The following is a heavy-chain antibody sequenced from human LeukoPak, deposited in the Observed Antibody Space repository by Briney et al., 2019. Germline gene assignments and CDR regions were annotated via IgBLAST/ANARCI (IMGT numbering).Heavy chain of an antibody. CDR1: GYTFTGYY. J-gene: IGHJ4*02. Sequence: ASVKVSCKASGYTFTGYYMHWVRQAPGQGLEWMGWINPNSGGTNYAQKFQGRVTMTRDTSISTAYMELSRRRSDDTAVYYCASSPAAMSPLDYWGQGTLVTVSS. V-gene: IGHV1-2*02. CDR2: INPNSGGT. CDR3: ASSPAAMSPLDY. D-gene: IGHD2-2*01.